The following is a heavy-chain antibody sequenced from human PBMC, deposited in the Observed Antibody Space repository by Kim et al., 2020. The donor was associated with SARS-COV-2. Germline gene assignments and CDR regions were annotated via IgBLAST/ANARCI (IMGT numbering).Heavy chain of an antibody. V-gene: IGHV3-23*01. J-gene: IGHJ6*02. D-gene: IGHD3-3*01. CDR1: GFTFSSYA. CDR2: ISSGGST. Sequence: GGSLRLSCAASGFTFSSYAMSWVRQAPGKGLEWVSAISSGGSTYYADSVKGRFTISRDNSKNTLYLQMNSLRAEDTAVYYCAKDLAYYDFWSGYSTYGMDVWGQGTTVTVSS. CDR3: AKDLAYYDFWSGYSTYGMDV.